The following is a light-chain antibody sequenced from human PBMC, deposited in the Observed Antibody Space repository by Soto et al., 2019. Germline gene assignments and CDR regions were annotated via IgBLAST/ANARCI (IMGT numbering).Light chain of an antibody. CDR3: QPGFT. CDR2: DAS. Sequence: DIQMTQSPSTLSAFVGDRVTITCRASQSISNWLAWYQQKPGKAPKLLIYDASSLQSGVPSRFSGSGSGTEFALTISSLQPNDFAPYYCQPGFTFGQGTKLEIK. J-gene: IGKJ2*01. V-gene: IGKV1-5*01. CDR1: QSISNW.